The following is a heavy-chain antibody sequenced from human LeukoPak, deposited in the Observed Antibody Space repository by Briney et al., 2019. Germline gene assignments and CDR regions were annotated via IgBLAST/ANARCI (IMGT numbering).Heavy chain of an antibody. D-gene: IGHD7-27*01. CDR1: GGSISSSSYY. V-gene: IGHV4-61*01. J-gene: IGHJ4*02. CDR3: ARVNWGSMGPFDY. CDR2: IYYSGST. Sequence: PSETLSLTCTVSGGSISSSSYYWSWIRQPPGKGLEWIGYIYYSGSTNYNPSLKSRVTISVDTSKNQFSLKLSSVTAADTAVYYCARVNWGSMGPFDYWGQGTLVTVSS.